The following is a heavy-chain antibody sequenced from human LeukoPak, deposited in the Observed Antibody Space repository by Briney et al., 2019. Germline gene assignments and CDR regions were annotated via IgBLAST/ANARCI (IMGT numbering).Heavy chain of an antibody. Sequence: GRSLRLSCAASEFTFSTYGMHWVRQAPGKGLEWVAVISYDGSYKFYADSVKGRFTISRDNSKSTLYLQMNSLRAEDTAVYYCARDGRAVAGNGGVDAFDIWGQGTMVTVSS. V-gene: IGHV3-30*03. D-gene: IGHD6-19*01. J-gene: IGHJ3*02. CDR3: ARDGRAVAGNGGVDAFDI. CDR1: EFTFSTYG. CDR2: ISYDGSYK.